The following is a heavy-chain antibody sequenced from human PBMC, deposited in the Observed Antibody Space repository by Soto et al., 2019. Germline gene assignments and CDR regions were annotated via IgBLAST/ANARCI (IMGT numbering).Heavy chain of an antibody. Sequence: QVQLVESGGGVVQTGRSLRLSCVASGFSLSEYAMHWVRQAPGRGLEWVALIWVDGNDEYYAESVQGRFTVSRDTSNNPLNLKMNSVNADDTDVAYGARDRDHRARCFCPWGQGTLVTVAS. CDR2: IWVDGNDE. CDR1: GFSLSEYA. D-gene: IGHD3-16*01. J-gene: IGHJ5*02. CDR3: ARDRDHRARCFCP. V-gene: IGHV3-33*01.